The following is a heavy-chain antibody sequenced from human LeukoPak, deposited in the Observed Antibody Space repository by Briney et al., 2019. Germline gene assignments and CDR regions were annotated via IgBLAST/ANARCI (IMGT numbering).Heavy chain of an antibody. D-gene: IGHD2-8*01. J-gene: IGHJ3*02. CDR1: GYSFNTYG. CDR3: ARDHCTNGVCYNAFDI. CDR2: ISAYNGNT. Sequence: ASVKVSCKASGYSFNTYGINWVRQAPGQGLEWMGWISAYNGNTNYAQKFQGRVTITADESTSTAYMELSSLRSEDTAVYYCARDHCTNGVCYNAFDIWGQGTMVTVSS. V-gene: IGHV1-18*01.